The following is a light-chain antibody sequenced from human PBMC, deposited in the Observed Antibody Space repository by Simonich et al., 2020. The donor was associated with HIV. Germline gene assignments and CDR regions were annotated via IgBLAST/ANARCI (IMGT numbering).Light chain of an antibody. CDR1: SGSIASNY. V-gene: IGLV6-57*01. Sequence: NFMLTQPHSVSESPWKTATISCTRSSGSIASNYVQCYKQRPGSSPPTMVFEDNQRTSGVPDRFSGSIDSSSNSASLTISGLKTEDEADYYCQSYDRTNWVFGGGTKLTVL. CDR3: QSYDRTNWV. J-gene: IGLJ3*02. CDR2: EDN.